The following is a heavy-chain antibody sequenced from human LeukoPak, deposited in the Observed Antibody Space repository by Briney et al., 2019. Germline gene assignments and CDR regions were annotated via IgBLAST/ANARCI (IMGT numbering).Heavy chain of an antibody. J-gene: IGHJ5*02. D-gene: IGHD2-8*01. Sequence: GGSLRLSCTASGFTFGDYAMSWFRQAPGRGLEWVGFIRSKAYGGTTEYAASVKGRFTISRDDSKSIAYLQTNSLKTEDTAVYYCSRGGGYCANAECSTWGQGTLVTVSS. CDR1: GFTFGDYA. CDR3: SRGGGYCANAECST. V-gene: IGHV3-49*03. CDR2: IRSKAYGGTT.